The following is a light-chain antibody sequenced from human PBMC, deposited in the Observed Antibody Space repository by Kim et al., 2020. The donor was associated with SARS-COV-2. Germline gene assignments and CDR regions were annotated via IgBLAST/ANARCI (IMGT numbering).Light chain of an antibody. V-gene: IGKV3-11*01. Sequence: LSPGERATISCRASQSVSSYLAWYQQKPGQAPRLLIYDASNRATGIPARFSGSGSGTDFTLTISSLEPGDFAVYYCQQRSNWPLTFGGGTKVDIK. CDR3: QQRSNWPLT. CDR2: DAS. J-gene: IGKJ4*02. CDR1: QSVSSY.